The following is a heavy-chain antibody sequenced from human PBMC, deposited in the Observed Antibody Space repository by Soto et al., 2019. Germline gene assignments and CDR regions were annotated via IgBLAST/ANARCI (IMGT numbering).Heavy chain of an antibody. CDR2: IIPISGIA. Sequence: QVQLVQSGAEVKKPGSSVKVSCKASGGTFSSYTISWVRQAPGQGLEWMGRIIPISGIANHAQKIQGRVTITADKSKGTAYMKLSSLRVEDVAIYYCSNPPRYWGQGTLVTVSS. CDR1: GGTFSSYT. V-gene: IGHV1-69*02. J-gene: IGHJ4*02. CDR3: SNPPRY.